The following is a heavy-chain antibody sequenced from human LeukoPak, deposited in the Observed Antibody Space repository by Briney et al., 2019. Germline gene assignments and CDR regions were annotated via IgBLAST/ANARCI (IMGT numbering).Heavy chain of an antibody. D-gene: IGHD5-12*01. CDR1: GYTFTNYY. CDR3: ARVPVAPITFDY. V-gene: IGHV1-46*01. J-gene: IGHJ4*02. Sequence: ASVKVSCKASGYTFTNYYIHWVRQAPGQGLEWMGIISPSGGSTSYAQKFQGRVTMTRDTSTSTVYMELSSLRSEDTAVYYCARVPVAPITFDYWGQGTLVTVSS. CDR2: ISPSGGST.